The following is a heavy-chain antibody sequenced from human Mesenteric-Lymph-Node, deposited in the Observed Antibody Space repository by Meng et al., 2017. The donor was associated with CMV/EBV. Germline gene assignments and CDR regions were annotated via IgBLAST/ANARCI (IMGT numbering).Heavy chain of an antibody. CDR3: SRGDYGSGREVDY. V-gene: IGHV3-21*01. CDR1: GFTFRKYW. D-gene: IGHD3-10*01. Sequence: ASGFTFRKYWMHWVRQAPGKGLEWVSSISSSGSYIYYADSVKGRFTISRDNAKNSLYLQMNSLRAEDTAVYFCSRGDYGSGREVDYWGQGTLVTVSS. CDR2: ISSSGSYI. J-gene: IGHJ4*02.